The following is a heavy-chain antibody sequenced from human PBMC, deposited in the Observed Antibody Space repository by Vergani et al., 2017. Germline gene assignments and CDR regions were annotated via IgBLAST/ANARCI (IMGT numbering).Heavy chain of an antibody. J-gene: IGHJ4*02. CDR1: GYTFTSYY. CDR3: ARDLVDYDILTGYYDLNRGYDY. D-gene: IGHD3-9*01. CDR2: INPSGGST. Sequence: QVQLMQSGAEVKKPGASVKVSCKASGYTFTSYYMHWVRQAPGQGLEWMGIINPSGGSTSYAQKFQGRVTMTRDTSTSTVYMELSSLRSEDTAVYYCARDLVDYDILTGYYDLNRGYDYWGQGTLVTVSS. V-gene: IGHV1-46*01.